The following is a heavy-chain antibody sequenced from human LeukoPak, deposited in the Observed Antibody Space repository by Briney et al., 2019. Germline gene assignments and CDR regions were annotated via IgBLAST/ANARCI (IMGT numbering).Heavy chain of an antibody. CDR1: GYSFTSYW. Sequence: GGALEICFKGCGYSFTSYWIGWVRRRPGKGVEWMGIIYPGDSDTRYSPSFQGQVTISADKSISTAYLQWSSLKASDTAMYYCARVDTAMVSYFDYWGQGTLVTVSS. CDR3: ARVDTAMVSYFDY. V-gene: IGHV5-51*01. D-gene: IGHD5-18*01. J-gene: IGHJ4*02. CDR2: IYPGDSDT.